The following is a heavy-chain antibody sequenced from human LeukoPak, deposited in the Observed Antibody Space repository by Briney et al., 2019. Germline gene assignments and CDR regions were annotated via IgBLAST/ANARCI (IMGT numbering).Heavy chain of an antibody. CDR2: ISAYNGNT. CDR1: GYTFTSYG. CDR3: ARSPGRYGGNSAKVY. Sequence: ASVKVSCKASGYTFTSYGISWVRQAPGQGLEWMGWISAYNGNTNYAQKLQGRVTMTADTSTSTAYMELRGLRSDDTAVYYCARSPGRYGGNSAKVYWGQGTPVTVSS. D-gene: IGHD4-23*01. J-gene: IGHJ4*02. V-gene: IGHV1-18*01.